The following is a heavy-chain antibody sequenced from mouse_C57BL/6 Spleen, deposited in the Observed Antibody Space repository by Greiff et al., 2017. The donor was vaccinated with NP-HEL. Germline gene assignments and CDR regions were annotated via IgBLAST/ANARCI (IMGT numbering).Heavy chain of an antibody. CDR2: IYPGDGDT. D-gene: IGHD1-2*01. Sequence: VQGVESGPELVKPGASVKISCKASGYAFSSSWMNWVKQRPGKGLEWIGRIYPGDGDTNYNGKFKGKATLTADKSSSTAYMQLSSLTSEDSAVYFCARGGGTTAEGYFDVWGTGTTVTVSS. CDR3: ARGGGTTAEGYFDV. CDR1: GYAFSSSW. V-gene: IGHV1-82*01. J-gene: IGHJ1*03.